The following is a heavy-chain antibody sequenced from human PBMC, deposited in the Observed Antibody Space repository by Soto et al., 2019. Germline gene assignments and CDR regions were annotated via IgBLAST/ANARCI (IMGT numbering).Heavy chain of an antibody. CDR1: GYTFASVW. CDR3: AGLVEDYIYF. CDR2: VFPGDSDT. D-gene: IGHD3-16*01. Sequence: GESLPISDKRFGYTFASVWLGCVRQMPGKGLEWMGIVFPGDSDTRYSPSFQGQVTISADKSISTAYLQWSSLKASDTAMYYCAGLVEDYIYFWGQGTL. V-gene: IGHV5-51*01. J-gene: IGHJ4*02.